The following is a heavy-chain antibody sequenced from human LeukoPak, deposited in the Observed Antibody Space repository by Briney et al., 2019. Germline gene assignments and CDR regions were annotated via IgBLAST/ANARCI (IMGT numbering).Heavy chain of an antibody. V-gene: IGHV4-39*01. CDR2: IYYSGST. CDR1: GGSISSSSYY. CDR3: ARNVVVVAATRKGNWFDP. Sequence: PSETLSLTCTVSGGSISSSSYYWGWIRQPPGKGLEWIGSIYYSGSTYYNPSLKSRVTISVDTSKNQFSLKLSSVTAADTAVYYCARNVVVVAATRKGNWFDPWGQGTLVTVSP. D-gene: IGHD2-15*01. J-gene: IGHJ5*02.